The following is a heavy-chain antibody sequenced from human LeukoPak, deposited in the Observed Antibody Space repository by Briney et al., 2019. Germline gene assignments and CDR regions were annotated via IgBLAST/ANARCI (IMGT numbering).Heavy chain of an antibody. CDR2: IIPIFGTA. Sequence: GASVKVSCKASGGTFSSYAISWVRQAPGQGLEWMGGIIPIFGTANYAQKFQGRVTITADKSTSTAYMELSSLRSEDTAVYYCARARRGGSGSYPFDYWGQGTLVTVSS. CDR1: GGTFSSYA. V-gene: IGHV1-69*06. D-gene: IGHD3-10*01. J-gene: IGHJ4*02. CDR3: ARARRGGSGSYPFDY.